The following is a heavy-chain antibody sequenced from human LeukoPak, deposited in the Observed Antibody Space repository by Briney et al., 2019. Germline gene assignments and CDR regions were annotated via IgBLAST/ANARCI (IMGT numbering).Heavy chain of an antibody. CDR3: TRDMIRGVPDYIDY. J-gene: IGHJ4*02. CDR1: GFRLSSYD. CDR2: ISAEGDIQ. V-gene: IGHV3-30-3*01. Sequence: PGGSLRLSCAATGFRLSSYDMHWVRQAPGKGLEWVAAISAEGDIQIYLDSVMGRFTISRDNSKSTLYLQMNSPRIEDTGFYYCTRDMIRGVPDYIDYWGQGTLVTASS. D-gene: IGHD3-10*01.